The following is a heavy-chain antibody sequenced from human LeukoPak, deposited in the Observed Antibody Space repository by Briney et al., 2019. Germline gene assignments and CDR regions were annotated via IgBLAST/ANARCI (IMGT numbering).Heavy chain of an antibody. J-gene: IGHJ4*02. CDR3: TRWRSGTSD. CDR1: GYTFSDHY. Sequence: GGSLRLSCAASGYTFSDHYIDWVRQAPGKGLEWVGHTRNKANNYATDYAASVKGRFTISRDDSRNSVYLQMNSLKTEDTAVYYCTRWRSGTSDWGQETLVTVSS. V-gene: IGHV3-72*01. D-gene: IGHD4-23*01. CDR2: TRNKANNYAT.